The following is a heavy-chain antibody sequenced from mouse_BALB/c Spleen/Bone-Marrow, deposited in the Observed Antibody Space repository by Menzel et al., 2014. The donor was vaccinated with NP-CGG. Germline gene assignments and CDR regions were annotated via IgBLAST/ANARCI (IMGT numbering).Heavy chain of an antibody. Sequence: VQLQQSGAELVKPGASVKLSCTASGFNIKDIYMHWVKQRPEQGLEWIGRIDPANGDTKYDPKFQGKATITADTSSNTAYLQLSSLTSEDTXXXXCXRDXGPFDYWGQGTTLTVSS. J-gene: IGHJ2*01. CDR3: XRDXGPFDY. V-gene: IGHV14-3*02. CDR2: IDPANGDT. CDR1: GFNIKDIY.